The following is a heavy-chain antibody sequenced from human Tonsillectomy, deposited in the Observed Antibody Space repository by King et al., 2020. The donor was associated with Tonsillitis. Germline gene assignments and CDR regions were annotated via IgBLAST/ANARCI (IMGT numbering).Heavy chain of an antibody. D-gene: IGHD3-9*01. CDR2: INIDGISP. CDR1: GFTFSSYW. CDR3: ARDLSDYDILTGYYPRGFDY. V-gene: IGHV3-74*01. J-gene: IGHJ4*02. Sequence: VQLVESGGGLVQPGGSLRLSCAASGFTFSSYWMHWVRQAPGKGLLWVSRINIDGISPSYADSVKGRFPISRYNDNNTLYLQMNSLSAEDTAVYYCARDLSDYDILTGYYPRGFDYWGQGTLVTVSS.